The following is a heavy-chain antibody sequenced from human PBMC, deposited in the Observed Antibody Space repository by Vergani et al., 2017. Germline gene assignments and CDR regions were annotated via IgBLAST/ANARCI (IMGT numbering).Heavy chain of an antibody. J-gene: IGHJ6*02. V-gene: IGHV4-39*01. Sequence: QLQLQESGPGLVKPSETLSLTCTVSGSPISSSSYYWGWFRQPPGKGLEWIGSIYYSGSTYYNPSLKSRVPISVDTSKNQFSLKLCSVTAADTAVYYCAKTPRVAADGMDVWGQGTTVTVSS. D-gene: IGHD6-19*01. CDR1: GSPISSSSYY. CDR3: AKTPRVAADGMDV. CDR2: IYYSGST.